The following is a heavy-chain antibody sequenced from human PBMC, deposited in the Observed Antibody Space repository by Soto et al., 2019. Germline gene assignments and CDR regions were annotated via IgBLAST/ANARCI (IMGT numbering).Heavy chain of an antibody. D-gene: IGHD3-3*01. CDR2: IYYSGST. V-gene: IGHV4-30-4*01. Sequence: SENLSLTCTVSGGSISSGDYYWSWIRQPPGKGLEWIGYIYYSGSTYYNPSLKSRVTVSVDTSKNQFSLKLSSVTAADTAVYYCARENVLRFQTHPDYYYYYGMDVWGQGTTVTVSS. CDR1: GGSISSGDYY. CDR3: ARENVLRFQTHPDYYYYYGMDV. J-gene: IGHJ6*02.